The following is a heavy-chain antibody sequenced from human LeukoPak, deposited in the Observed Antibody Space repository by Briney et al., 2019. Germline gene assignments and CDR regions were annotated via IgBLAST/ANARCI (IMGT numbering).Heavy chain of an antibody. V-gene: IGHV3-23*01. J-gene: IGHJ5*02. CDR2: ISGSGGST. Sequence: PGGSLRLSCAASGFTFSSYAMSWVHQAPGKGLEWVSAISGSGGSTYYADSVKGRFTISRDNSKNTLYLQMNSLRAEDTAVYYCAKSRAVAGTVWFDPWGQGTLVTVSS. CDR1: GFTFSSYA. D-gene: IGHD6-19*01. CDR3: AKSRAVAGTVWFDP.